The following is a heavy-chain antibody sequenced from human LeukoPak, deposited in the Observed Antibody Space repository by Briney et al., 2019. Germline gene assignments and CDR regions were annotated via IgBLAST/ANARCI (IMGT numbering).Heavy chain of an antibody. V-gene: IGHV3-33*01. CDR2: IWYDGSNK. CDR1: GFIFSSHG. CDR3: ARDHIPTSSGWFDP. D-gene: IGHD6-6*01. J-gene: IGHJ5*02. Sequence: GGSLRLSCTASGFIFSSHGMHWVRQAPGKGLEWVAVIWYDGSNKYYTDSVKGRFTISRDNSKNTLYLQMNRLRAEDTAVYYCARDHIPTSSGWFDPWGQGTLVTVSS.